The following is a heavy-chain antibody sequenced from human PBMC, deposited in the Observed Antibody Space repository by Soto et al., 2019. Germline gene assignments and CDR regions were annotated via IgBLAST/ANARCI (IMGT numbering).Heavy chain of an antibody. Sequence: PGGSLRLSCAASGFTFSINDMHWVRQAPGRGLEWVAVISNDGNNKYYADSVKGRFTLSRDNSKNMVYLQMDSLRVEDTAVYLCAKDHQTYNWDYLFDSWGPGTLVTVSS. CDR1: GFTFSIND. J-gene: IGHJ4*02. CDR2: ISNDGNNK. D-gene: IGHD1-7*01. CDR3: AKDHQTYNWDYLFDS. V-gene: IGHV3-30*18.